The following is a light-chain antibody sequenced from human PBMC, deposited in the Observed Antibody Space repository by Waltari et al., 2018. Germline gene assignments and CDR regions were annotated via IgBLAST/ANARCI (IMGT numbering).Light chain of an antibody. J-gene: IGLJ2*01. CDR2: EVS. CDR3: SSYTSSSTVV. CDR1: SSDAGGYNY. V-gene: IGLV2-14*01. Sequence: QSALTQPASVSGSPGQSITISCTGTSSDAGGYNYVSRYQQHPGKAPKLMIYEVSNRPSGVSNRFSGSKSGNTASLTISGLQAEDEADYYCSSYTSSSTVVFGGGTKLTVL.